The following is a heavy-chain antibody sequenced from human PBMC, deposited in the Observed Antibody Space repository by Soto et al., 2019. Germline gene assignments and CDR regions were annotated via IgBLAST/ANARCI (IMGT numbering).Heavy chain of an antibody. CDR1: GETFTTYY. J-gene: IGHJ4*02. D-gene: IGHD3-10*01. V-gene: IGHV1-8*01. Sequence: EASVKVSCKASGETFTTYYINWVLQATGHGLEWMGWINPNSGNIGYAQRFQGRVTMTRDAAIRTAYMEVSSLRSDDTAVYYCARGRASGSYYLLDYWGQGTLVTVSS. CDR2: INPNSGNI. CDR3: ARGRASGSYYLLDY.